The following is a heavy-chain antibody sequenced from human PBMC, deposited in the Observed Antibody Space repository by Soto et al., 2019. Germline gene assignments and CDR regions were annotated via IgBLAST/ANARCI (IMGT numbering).Heavy chain of an antibody. CDR2: TYYRSKWYN. CDR3: ARVIAPTYNPAYGMDV. CDR1: GDSVSSNSAA. D-gene: IGHD1-20*01. J-gene: IGHJ6*02. Sequence: SQTLSLTCAISGDSVSSNSAAWNWIRQSPSRGLEWLGRTYYRSKWYNDYAVSVKSRITINPDTSKNQFSLQLNSVTPEDTAVYYCARVIAPTYNPAYGMDVWGQGTTVTVSS. V-gene: IGHV6-1*01.